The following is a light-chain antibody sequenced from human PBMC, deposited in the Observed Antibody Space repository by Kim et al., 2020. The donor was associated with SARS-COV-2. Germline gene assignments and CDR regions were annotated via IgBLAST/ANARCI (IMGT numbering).Light chain of an antibody. V-gene: IGLV1-44*01. CDR3: AAWDDSLKGSV. Sequence: QSVLTQPPSASGTPGQRVTISCSGSISNIGSNVVNWYQQLPGTAPKLLMYSNDYRPSGVPDRFSGSKYGTSASLAISGLQSEDEADYYCAAWDDSLKGSVFGGGTQLTVL. CDR2: SND. J-gene: IGLJ3*02. CDR1: ISNIGSNV.